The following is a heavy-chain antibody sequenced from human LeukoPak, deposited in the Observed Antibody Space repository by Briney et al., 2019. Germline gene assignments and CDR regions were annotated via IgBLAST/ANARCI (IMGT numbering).Heavy chain of an antibody. V-gene: IGHV4-59*11. CDR2: IYYSGST. J-gene: IGHJ4*02. CDR3: AGDPEGYYFDY. Sequence: SETLSLTCTVSGGSMSSHYWSWIRQPPGKGLEWIGYIYYSGSTNYNASLKSRVTISVDTSKNQFSLKLSSATAADTAVYYCAGDPEGYYFDYWGQGTLVTVSS. CDR1: GGSMSSHY.